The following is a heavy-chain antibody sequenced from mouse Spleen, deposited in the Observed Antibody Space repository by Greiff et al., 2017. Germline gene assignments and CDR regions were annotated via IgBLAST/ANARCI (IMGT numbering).Heavy chain of an antibody. Sequence: VQLQESGAELARPGASVKLSCKASGYTFTSYGISWVKQRTGQGLEWIGEIYPRSGNTYYNEKFKGKATLTADKSSSTAYMELRSLTSEDSAVYFCARYHGSSFPWFAYWGQGTLVTVSA. V-gene: IGHV1-81*01. D-gene: IGHD1-1*01. CDR3: ARYHGSSFPWFAY. J-gene: IGHJ3*01. CDR1: GYTFTSYG. CDR2: IYPRSGNT.